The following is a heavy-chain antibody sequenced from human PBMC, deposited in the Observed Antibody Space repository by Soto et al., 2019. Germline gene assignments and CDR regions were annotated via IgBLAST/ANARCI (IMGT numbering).Heavy chain of an antibody. J-gene: IGHJ6*02. D-gene: IGHD3-3*01. CDR3: ARDAYVLRFLEWSKGYYYGMDV. CDR1: GFTFSSYS. V-gene: IGHV3-21*01. CDR2: ISSSSSYI. Sequence: GGSLRLSCAASGFTFSSYSMNWVRQAPGKGLEWVSSISSSSSYIYYADSVKGRFTISRDNAKNSLYLQMNSLRAEDTAVYYCARDAYVLRFLEWSKGYYYGMDVWGQGTTVTVSS.